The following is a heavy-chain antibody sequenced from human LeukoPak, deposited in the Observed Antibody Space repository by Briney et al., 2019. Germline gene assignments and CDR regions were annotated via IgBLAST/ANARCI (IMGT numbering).Heavy chain of an antibody. D-gene: IGHD3-22*01. J-gene: IGHJ1*01. CDR2: IGGNGGST. Sequence: QTGGSLRLSCAASGFTFSSYAMSWVRQAPGKGLEWVSTIGGNGGSTYYADSVKGRFTISRDNSKNTLYLQMNSLRAEDTAVYYCARLGEHYYDSSGYYPEYFQHWGQGTLVTVSS. CDR3: ARLGEHYYDSSGYYPEYFQH. V-gene: IGHV3-23*01. CDR1: GFTFSSYA.